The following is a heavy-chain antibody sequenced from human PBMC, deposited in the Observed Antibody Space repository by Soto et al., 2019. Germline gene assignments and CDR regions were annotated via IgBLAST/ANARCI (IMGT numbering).Heavy chain of an antibody. CDR1: GITFSNYA. Sequence: EVQLLESGGGLVQPGGSLRLSCTASGITFSNYAMGWVRQAPGKGLEWVATIRGSGGTKYYADSGKGRYTISRDNSKDTRALEMDSLRAEDTAIYYCATGGDHGRLNWFDPWGQGTVVTVSS. V-gene: IGHV3-23*01. CDR3: ATGGDHGRLNWFDP. CDR2: IRGSGGTK. J-gene: IGHJ5*02. D-gene: IGHD3-16*01.